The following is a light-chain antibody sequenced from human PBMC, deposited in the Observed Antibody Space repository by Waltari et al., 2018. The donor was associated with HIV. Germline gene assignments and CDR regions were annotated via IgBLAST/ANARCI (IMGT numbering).Light chain of an antibody. CDR3: TSYIGASRL. CDR2: DVT. V-gene: IGLV2-14*03. J-gene: IGLJ2*01. CDR1: TSDMGRY. Sequence: QSALTQPASVSGSPGQSVTISCTADTSDMGRYVSWYQQHPGKVPKLIIFDVTRRPSGTSARFSGSKSANSAYLAISGLQTDDEAHYFCTSYIGASRLFGGGTKLTVL.